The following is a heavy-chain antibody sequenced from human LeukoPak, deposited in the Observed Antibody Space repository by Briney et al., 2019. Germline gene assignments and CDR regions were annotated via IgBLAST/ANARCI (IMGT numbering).Heavy chain of an antibody. D-gene: IGHD3-10*01. CDR1: GYTFTRYD. CDR2: MNPNSGNT. V-gene: IGHV1-8*01. CDR3: ARGLCEYYGSEWFDP. Sequence: GASVRVSCKASGYTFTRYDINWVRQATGQGLEWMGWMNPNSGNTGYAQKFQGRVTMTRNTSISTAYMELSSLRSEDTAVYYCARGLCEYYGSEWFDPWGQGTLVTVSS. J-gene: IGHJ5*02.